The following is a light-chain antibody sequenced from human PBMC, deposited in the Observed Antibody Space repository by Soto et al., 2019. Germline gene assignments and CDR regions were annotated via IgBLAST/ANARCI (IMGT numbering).Light chain of an antibody. CDR3: SACTSSSTYV. V-gene: IGLV2-14*01. CDR2: EVS. CDR1: SSDVGGYNY. Sequence: QSALTQPASVSGSPGQSITISCTGTSSDVGGYNYVSWYQQHPGKAPKLMIDEVSNRPSGVSNRFSGSKSGNTASLTISGLQAEDEADYYCSACTSSSTYVFGTGTKLTVL. J-gene: IGLJ1*01.